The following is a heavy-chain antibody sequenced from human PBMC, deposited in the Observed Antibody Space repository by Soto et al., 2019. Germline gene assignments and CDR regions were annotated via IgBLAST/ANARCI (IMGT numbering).Heavy chain of an antibody. CDR3: ARDYDSSGYPRYYFDY. CDR1: GFTFISYG. D-gene: IGHD3-22*01. CDR2: IWYDGSNK. J-gene: IGHJ4*02. Sequence: GGSLRLSCAASGFTFISYGMHWVRQAPGKGPEWVAIIWYDGSNKYYADSVKGRFTISRDNSKNTLYLQMNSLRAEDTAVYYCARDYDSSGYPRYYFDYWGQGT. V-gene: IGHV3-33*01.